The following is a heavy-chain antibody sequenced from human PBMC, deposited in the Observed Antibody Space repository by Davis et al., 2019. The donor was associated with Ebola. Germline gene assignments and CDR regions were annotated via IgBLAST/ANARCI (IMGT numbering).Heavy chain of an antibody. V-gene: IGHV3-21*01. D-gene: IGHD4-17*01. CDR2: ISSSSSYI. Sequence: GGSLRLSCAASGFTFSSYSMNWVRQAPGKGLDWVSSISSSSSYIYYADSVKGRFTISRDNAKNSLYLQMNSLSAEDTAVYYCARDSYQYGDYFDYWGRGTLVTVSS. CDR1: GFTFSSYS. J-gene: IGHJ4*02. CDR3: ARDSYQYGDYFDY.